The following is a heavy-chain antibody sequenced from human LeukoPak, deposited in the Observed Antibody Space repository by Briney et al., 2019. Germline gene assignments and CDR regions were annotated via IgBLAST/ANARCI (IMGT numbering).Heavy chain of an antibody. D-gene: IGHD4-17*01. Sequence: PGGSLRLSCAASGFTFSSYWMHWVRQAPGEGLVWVSRINSDGSDTIYADSVKGRFTISRDNAKNTLYLQMYSLRAEDTALYYCAREDYDYGDYYFDYWGQGTLVTVSS. J-gene: IGHJ4*02. CDR2: INSDGSDT. V-gene: IGHV3-74*01. CDR3: AREDYDYGDYYFDY. CDR1: GFTFSSYW.